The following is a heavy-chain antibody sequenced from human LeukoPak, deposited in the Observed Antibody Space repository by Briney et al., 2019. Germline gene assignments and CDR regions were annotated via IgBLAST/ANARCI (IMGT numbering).Heavy chain of an antibody. CDR3: VRDRTKYCSSTSCPLDY. D-gene: IGHD2-2*01. J-gene: IGHJ4*02. CDR1: GYSFTCYY. CDR2: INPYSGGT. Sequence: ASVTVSCKASGYSFTCYYMHWVRQAPGPGHEWMGLINPYSGGTNYAQKFQGRVTMTRDTSISTAYMELSRLRSDDTAVYYCVRDRTKYCSSTSCPLDYWGQGTLVTVSS. V-gene: IGHV1-2*02.